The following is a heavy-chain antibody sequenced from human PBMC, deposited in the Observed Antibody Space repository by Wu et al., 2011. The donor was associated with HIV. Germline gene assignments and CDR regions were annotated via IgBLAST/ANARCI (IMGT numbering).Heavy chain of an antibody. CDR3: ARVWEVGTVSFDP. V-gene: IGHV1-2*02. CDR2: SDPKTGGT. CDR1: GYTFTGHY. Sequence: QVQLFQSGAEVRKPGASVKVSCKAFGYTFTGHYIHWVRQAPGQGLEWMGWSDPKTGGTNYAQRFQDRVTMTRDTSTKTAYMELRGLQSDDTAVYYCARVWEVGTVSFDPWGQGTLVTVSS. D-gene: IGHD5/OR15-5a*01. J-gene: IGHJ5*02.